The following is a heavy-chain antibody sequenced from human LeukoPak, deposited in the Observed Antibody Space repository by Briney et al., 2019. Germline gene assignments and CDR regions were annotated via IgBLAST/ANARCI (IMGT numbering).Heavy chain of an antibody. CDR3: ASGNYYDSSGYYPEDY. D-gene: IGHD3-22*01. CDR2: IIPIFGTA. CDR1: GGTFSSYA. Sequence: SVKVSCKASGGTFSSYAISWVRQAPGQGLEWMGGIIPIFGTANYAQKFQGRVTITVDESTSTAYMELSSLRSEDTAVYYCASGNYYDSSGYYPEDYWGQGTLVTVSS. V-gene: IGHV1-69*01. J-gene: IGHJ4*02.